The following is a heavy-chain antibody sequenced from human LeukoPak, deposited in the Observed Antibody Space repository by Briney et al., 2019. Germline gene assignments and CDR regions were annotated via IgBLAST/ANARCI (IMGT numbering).Heavy chain of an antibody. CDR1: GASVSINSAA. V-gene: IGHV6-1*01. CDR2: TYYRSKWYN. D-gene: IGHD3-10*01. Sequence: SQTLSLTCAISGASVSINSAAWTWVRQSPSRGLEWLGRTYYRSKWYNDYAISVKSRITIKPDTPKNQFSLQLNSVTPEDTAVYYCAMVRGVIPHNWFDPWGQGTLVTVSS. CDR3: AMVRGVIPHNWFDP. J-gene: IGHJ5*02.